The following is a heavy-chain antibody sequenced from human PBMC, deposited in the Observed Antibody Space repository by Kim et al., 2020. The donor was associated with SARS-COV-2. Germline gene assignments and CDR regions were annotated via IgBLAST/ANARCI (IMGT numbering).Heavy chain of an antibody. CDR3: ARGREAARRFDF. CDR1: GFTFSEFY. D-gene: IGHD6-6*01. Sequence: GGSLRLSCAASGFTFSEFYMGWIRQPPGKGLEWLSYISNPATTIYYADSVKGRFTISRDNTKNSLYLEMTGLRVDDTAVYFCARGREAARRFDFWGQGTLVTVSS. J-gene: IGHJ4*02. V-gene: IGHV3-11*01. CDR2: ISNPATTI.